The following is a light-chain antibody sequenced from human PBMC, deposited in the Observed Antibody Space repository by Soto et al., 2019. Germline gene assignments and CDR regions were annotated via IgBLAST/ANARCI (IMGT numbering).Light chain of an antibody. CDR1: NGHSSYI. CDR2: LEGSGSY. V-gene: IGLV4-60*03. Sequence: QPVLTQSSSASASLGSSVKLTCTLSNGHSSYIIAWHQQQPGKAPRYLMNLEGSGSYNKESGVPDRFSGSSSGADRYLTISNLQSEDEADYYCETWDGYTRVFGGGTKLTVL. CDR3: ETWDGYTRV. J-gene: IGLJ3*02.